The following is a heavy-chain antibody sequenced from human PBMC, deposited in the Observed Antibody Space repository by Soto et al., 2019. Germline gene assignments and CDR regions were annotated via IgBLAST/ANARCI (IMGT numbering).Heavy chain of an antibody. D-gene: IGHD2-21*01. J-gene: IGHJ3*02. CDR2: IANGDNHI. CDR1: GFTFSEYS. Sequence: EVQVVESGGGLVKPGGSLRLSCAASGFTFSEYSFLWVRQAPGKGLEWLSFIANGDNHIFYSDSVKGRFTISRDNAKNSVYLQLNSLRADDSPVYYCARESGDCTDACNRGAFDIWGQGTMVTVSS. CDR3: ARESGDCTDACNRGAFDI. V-gene: IGHV3-21*01.